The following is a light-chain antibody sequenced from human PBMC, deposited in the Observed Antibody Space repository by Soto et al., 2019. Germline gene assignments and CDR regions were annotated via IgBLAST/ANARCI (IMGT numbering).Light chain of an antibody. V-gene: IGLV1-51*01. CDR2: DND. CDR1: SANIGNSY. Sequence: QSVLTQPPSVSAAPGQKVTISCSGSSANIGNSYVSWYQQVQGTAPKLLIYDNDKRPSGLPDRFSGSKSGTSATLDITGLQTGDEADYYCGTWDTSLSTVFGGGTKLTVL. CDR3: GTWDTSLSTV. J-gene: IGLJ2*01.